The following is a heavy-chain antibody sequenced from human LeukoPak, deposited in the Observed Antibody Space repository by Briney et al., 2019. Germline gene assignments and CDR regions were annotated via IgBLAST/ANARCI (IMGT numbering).Heavy chain of an antibody. CDR3: AKDTVRFSDYYYGMDV. Sequence: SLTLSCAASGFPFDDYATLCVRHAPGQGREWVSGISWSSGSIGYADSVKGRFAISRDNAKISLYLQMNNLRAEDTALYYCAKDTVRFSDYYYGMDVWGQGTTVTVSS. CDR2: ISWSSGSI. CDR1: GFPFDDYA. V-gene: IGHV3-9*01. D-gene: IGHD3-10*01. J-gene: IGHJ6*02.